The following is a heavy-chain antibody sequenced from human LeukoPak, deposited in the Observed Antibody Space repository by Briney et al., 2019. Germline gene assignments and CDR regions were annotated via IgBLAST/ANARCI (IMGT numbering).Heavy chain of an antibody. D-gene: IGHD5-18*01. CDR1: GDSVSSNSAG. J-gene: IGHJ5*02. CDR3: ARSGYSYGSPFRP. Sequence: SQTLSLTCAISGDSVSSNSAGWNWIRQSPSRGLEWLGRTYYRSKWYNDYAVSVKSRITINPDTSKNQFSLQLNSVTPEDTAVYYCARSGYSYGSPFRPWGQGTPVTVSS. CDR2: TYYRSKWYN. V-gene: IGHV6-1*01.